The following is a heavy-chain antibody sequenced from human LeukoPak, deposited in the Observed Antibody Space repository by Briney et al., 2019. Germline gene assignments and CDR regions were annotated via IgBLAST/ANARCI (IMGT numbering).Heavy chain of an antibody. CDR3: ARVIILLWDHDAFYI. CDR2: IKQDGSEK. V-gene: IGHV3-7*01. CDR1: GFTFSSYW. D-gene: IGHD5-18*01. J-gene: IGHJ3*02. Sequence: PGGTLRLSCAASGFTFSSYWMSWVRQAPGKGLEWVASIKQDGSEKYYVDSVKGRFTISRDNAKNSLYLQMNSLRAEDTAVYYCARVIILLWDHDAFYIWVQGTMVTVSS.